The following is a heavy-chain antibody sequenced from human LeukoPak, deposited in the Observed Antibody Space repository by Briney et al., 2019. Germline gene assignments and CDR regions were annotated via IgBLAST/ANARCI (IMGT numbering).Heavy chain of an antibody. CDR2: ISPYNGNT. V-gene: IGHV1-18*01. CDR1: GYTFISYG. CDR3: ARSRGYYGAGSYFEIDY. J-gene: IGHJ4*02. Sequence: ASVKVSCKTSGYTFISYGISWVRQAPGQGLEWMGWISPYNGNTKYAQNVQGRVTMTTDTSTSTVYMELRSLRSDDTAVHYCARSRGYYGAGSYFEIDYWGQGTLVTVSS. D-gene: IGHD3-10*01.